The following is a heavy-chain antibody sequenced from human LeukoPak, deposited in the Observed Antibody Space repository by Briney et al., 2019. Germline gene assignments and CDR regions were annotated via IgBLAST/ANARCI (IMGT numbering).Heavy chain of an antibody. CDR1: GGTFSSYA. CDR3: ARLGGYSYGPAYFDY. CDR2: ISAYNGNT. D-gene: IGHD5-18*01. V-gene: IGHV1-18*01. Sequence: ASVKVSCKASGGTFSSYAISWVRQAPGQGLEWMGWISAYNGNTNYAQKLQGRVTMTTDTSTSTAYMELRSLRSDDTAVYYCARLGGYSYGPAYFDYWGQGTLVTVSS. J-gene: IGHJ4*02.